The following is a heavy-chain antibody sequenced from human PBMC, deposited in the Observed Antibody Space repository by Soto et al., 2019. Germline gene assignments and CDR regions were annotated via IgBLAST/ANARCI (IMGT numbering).Heavy chain of an antibody. D-gene: IGHD3-10*01. CDR3: ARAGSEDEY. CDR2: IKEDGTEK. J-gene: IGHJ4*02. Sequence: GGSLRLSCAVSGFTFTTYWMTWVRQAPGKGLEWVANIKEDGTEKNYLDSVGGRFSISRDNAKNSLFLQMNSLGAEDSAIYYCARAGSEDEYWGQGTLVTVSS. V-gene: IGHV3-7*05. CDR1: GFTFTTYW.